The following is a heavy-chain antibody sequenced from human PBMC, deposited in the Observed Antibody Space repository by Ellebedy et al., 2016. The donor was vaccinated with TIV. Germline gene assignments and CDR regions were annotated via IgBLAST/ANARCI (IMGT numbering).Heavy chain of an antibody. CDR1: GFTFSSYA. Sequence: GGSLRLXXAASGFTFSSYAMSWVRQAPGKGLEWVSAISGSGGSTYYADSVKGRFTISRDNSKNTLYLQMNSLRAEDTAVYYCAKEGLRLLGIDPWGQGTLVTVSS. J-gene: IGHJ5*02. V-gene: IGHV3-23*01. D-gene: IGHD3-3*01. CDR2: ISGSGGST. CDR3: AKEGLRLLGIDP.